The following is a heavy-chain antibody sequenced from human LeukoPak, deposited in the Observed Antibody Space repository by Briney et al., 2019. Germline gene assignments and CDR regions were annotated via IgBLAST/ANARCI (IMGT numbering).Heavy chain of an antibody. CDR1: GFTLSAHW. V-gene: IGHV3-7*01. CDR2: IKEDGSEK. Sequence: GGSLRLSCAASGFTLSAHWMSWVRQAPGKGLEWVANIKEDGSEKYYVDSVKGRFTISRDNAKNSLYLQMNSLRAEDTAVYYCARGRVLLWFGELLSAFDIWGQGTMVTVSS. CDR3: ARGRVLLWFGELLSAFDI. J-gene: IGHJ3*02. D-gene: IGHD3-10*01.